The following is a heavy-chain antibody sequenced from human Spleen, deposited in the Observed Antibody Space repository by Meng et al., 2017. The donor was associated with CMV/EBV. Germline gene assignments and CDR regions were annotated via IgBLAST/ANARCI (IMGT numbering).Heavy chain of an antibody. CDR2: ISGSGSYI. D-gene: IGHD3-10*01. Sequence: GESLKISCAASGFTFSSYSMNWVRQAPGKGLEWLSFISGSGSYIHSADSVKGRFTISRDNADNSLYLQMNSLRGEDTAVYYCARGVMVRGVLHLCHFDHWGQGTLVTVSS. J-gene: IGHJ4*02. CDR1: GFTFSSYS. V-gene: IGHV3-21*01. CDR3: ARGVMVRGVLHLCHFDH.